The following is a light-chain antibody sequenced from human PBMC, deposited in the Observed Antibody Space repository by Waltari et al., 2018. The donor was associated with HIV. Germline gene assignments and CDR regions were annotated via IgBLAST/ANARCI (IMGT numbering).Light chain of an antibody. CDR2: AAS. V-gene: IGKV1-27*01. CDR3: QKYNSAPWT. J-gene: IGKJ1*01. CDR1: QGISNY. Sequence: DIQMTQSPSSLSASVGDRVTITCRASQGISNYLAWYQQKPGKVPKLLIYAASTLQSGVPSRFSGSGSGTDFTLTISSLQPVDVAAYFCQKYNSAPWTFGQGTKVEIK.